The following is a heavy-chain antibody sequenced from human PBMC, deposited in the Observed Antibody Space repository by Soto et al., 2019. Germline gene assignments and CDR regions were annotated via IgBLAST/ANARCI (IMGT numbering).Heavy chain of an antibody. Sequence: GASVKVCCKVSGYTLTEISMHWVRQAPGRGLEWMGGFDPEDGETIYAQKFQGRVTMTEDTSTDTAYMELSSLRSEDTAVYYCATASGSYCSGCSCYAVRSHLFAPWGQGTLVTVS. V-gene: IGHV1-24*01. CDR3: ATASGSYCSGCSCYAVRSHLFAP. D-gene: IGHD2-15*01. CDR1: GYTLTEIS. CDR2: FDPEDGET. J-gene: IGHJ5*02.